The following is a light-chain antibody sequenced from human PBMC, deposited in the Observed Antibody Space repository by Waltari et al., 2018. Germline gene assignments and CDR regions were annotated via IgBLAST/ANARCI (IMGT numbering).Light chain of an antibody. CDR1: SSHVGSYTL. J-gene: IGLJ2*01. CDR2: EGS. V-gene: IGLV2-23*01. CDR3: CSYAGSSTLL. Sequence: QSALTQPASVSGSPGQSIPVSCTGTSSHVGSYTLVSWYQQPPGKAPKLMIYEGSKRPSGVSNRFSGSKSGNTASLTISGLQAEDEADYYCCSYAGSSTLLFGGGTKVTVL.